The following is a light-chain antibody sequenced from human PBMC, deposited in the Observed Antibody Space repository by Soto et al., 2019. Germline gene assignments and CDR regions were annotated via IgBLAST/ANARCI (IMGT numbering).Light chain of an antibody. J-gene: IGLJ1*01. CDR2: DVS. CDR3: CSYAGIPRYV. Sequence: QSALTQPRSVSGSPGQSVTISCTGTSSDVGGYNYVSWYQQHPGKAPKVMIYDVSERPSGVPDRFSGSKSGNTASLTISGLQAEDEAEYYCCSYAGIPRYVFGTGTKLTVL. CDR1: SSDVGGYNY. V-gene: IGLV2-11*01.